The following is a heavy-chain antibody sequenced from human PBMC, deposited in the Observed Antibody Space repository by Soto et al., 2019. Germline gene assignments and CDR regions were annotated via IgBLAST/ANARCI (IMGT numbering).Heavy chain of an antibody. CDR2: IIPIFGTA. V-gene: IGHV1-69*13. D-gene: IGHD4-17*01. CDR3: ARGSVTTVYNWFDP. Sequence: ASVQVSCKASGGTFSSYAISWVRQAPGQGLEWMGGIIPIFGTASYAQKFQGRVTITADESTSTAYMELSSLRSEDTAVYYWARGSVTTVYNWFDPWGQGTLVTVAS. J-gene: IGHJ5*02. CDR1: GGTFSSYA.